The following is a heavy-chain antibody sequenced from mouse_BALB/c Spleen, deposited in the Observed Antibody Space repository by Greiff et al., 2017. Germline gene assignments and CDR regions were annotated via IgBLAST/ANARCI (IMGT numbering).Heavy chain of an antibody. Sequence: QVQLQQSGPGLVQPSQSLSITCTVSGFSLTSYGVHWVRQSPGKGLEWLGVIWSGGSTDYNAAFISRLSISKDNSKSKVFFKMNSLQANDTAIYYCARNGYDYLYAMDYWGQGTSVTVSS. CDR2: IWSGGST. CDR3: ARNGYDYLYAMDY. V-gene: IGHV2-2*02. J-gene: IGHJ4*01. CDR1: GFSLTSYG. D-gene: IGHD2-4*01.